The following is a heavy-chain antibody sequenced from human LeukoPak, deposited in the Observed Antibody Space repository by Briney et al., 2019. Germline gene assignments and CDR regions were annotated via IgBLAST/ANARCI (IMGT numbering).Heavy chain of an antibody. CDR2: IYYSGST. J-gene: IGHJ4*02. V-gene: IGHV4-59*08. Sequence: PSETLSLTCTVSGGSISSYYWSWIRQPPGKGLEWIGYIYYSGSTNYNPSLKSRVTISVDTSKNQFSLKLSSVTAADTAVYYCARVGYFDWLLPSSYFDYWGQGTLVTVSS. CDR3: ARVGYFDWLLPSSYFDY. D-gene: IGHD3-9*01. CDR1: GGSISSYY.